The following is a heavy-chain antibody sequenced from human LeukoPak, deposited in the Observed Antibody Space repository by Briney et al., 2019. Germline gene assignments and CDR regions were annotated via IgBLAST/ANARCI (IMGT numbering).Heavy chain of an antibody. CDR2: IYHSGST. D-gene: IGHD3-3*01. V-gene: IGHV4-4*02. CDR1: GGSISSSNW. Sequence: PSGTLSLTCAVSGGSISSSNWWSWVRQPPGKGLEWIGEIYHSGSTNYNPSLKSRVTISVDTSKNQFSLKLSSVTAADTAVYYCARGNDFWSGYCFDYWGQGTLVTVSS. CDR3: ARGNDFWSGYCFDY. J-gene: IGHJ4*02.